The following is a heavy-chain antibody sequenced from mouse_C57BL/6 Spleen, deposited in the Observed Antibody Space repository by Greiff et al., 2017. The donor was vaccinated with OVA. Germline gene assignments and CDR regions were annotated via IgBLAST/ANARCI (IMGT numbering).Heavy chain of an antibody. Sequence: QVQLQQPGAELVKPGASVKVSCKASGYTFTSYWMHWVKQRPGQGLEWIGRIHPSDSDTNYNQKFKGKATLTADKSSSTAYMQLNSLTSEDSAVYFCAPLFTTVVATDYWGQGTTLTVSS. V-gene: IGHV1-74*01. CDR1: GYTFTSYW. CDR3: APLFTTVVATDY. CDR2: IHPSDSDT. D-gene: IGHD1-1*01. J-gene: IGHJ2*01.